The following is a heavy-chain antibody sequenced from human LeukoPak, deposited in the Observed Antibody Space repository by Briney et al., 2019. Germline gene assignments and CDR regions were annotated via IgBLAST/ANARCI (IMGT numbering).Heavy chain of an antibody. Sequence: PGGSLRLSCAASGFIFSNYAMSWVRQAPGKGLEWVSAISGRGSNTYYADSVKGRFTISRDNSKNTLYLHMNSLRAEDTALYYCAKDSDKALSGWYNYWGQGTLVTVSS. CDR3: AKDSDKALSGWYNY. V-gene: IGHV3-23*01. CDR1: GFIFSNYA. J-gene: IGHJ4*02. D-gene: IGHD6-19*01. CDR2: ISGRGSNT.